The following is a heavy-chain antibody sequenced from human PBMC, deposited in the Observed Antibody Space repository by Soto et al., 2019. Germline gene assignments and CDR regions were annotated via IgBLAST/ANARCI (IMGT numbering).Heavy chain of an antibody. CDR1: GFTFSSYG. CDR2: IWYDGSNK. CDR3: ASSTEYSSSWYGIDYYYYGMDV. J-gene: IGHJ6*02. Sequence: PGGSLRLSCAASGFTFSSYGMHWVRQAPGKGLEWVAVIWYDGSNKYYADSVKGRFTISRDNSKNTLYLQMNSLRAEDTAVYYCASSTEYSSSWYGIDYYYYGMDVWGQGTTVTVSS. D-gene: IGHD6-13*01. V-gene: IGHV3-33*01.